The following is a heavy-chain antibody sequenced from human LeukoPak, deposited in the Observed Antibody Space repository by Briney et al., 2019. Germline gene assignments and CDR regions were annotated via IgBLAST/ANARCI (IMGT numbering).Heavy chain of an antibody. J-gene: IGHJ3*02. D-gene: IGHD3-3*01. CDR2: IYYSGST. V-gene: IGHV4-30-4*08. Sequence: SQTLSLTCTVSGGSISSGDYYWSWIRQPPGKGLEWIGYIYYSGSTYYNPSLKSRVTISVDTSKNQFSLKLSSVTAADTAVYYCASVTYDFWSGYSDDAFDIWGQGTMVTVSS. CDR1: GGSISSGDYY. CDR3: ASVTYDFWSGYSDDAFDI.